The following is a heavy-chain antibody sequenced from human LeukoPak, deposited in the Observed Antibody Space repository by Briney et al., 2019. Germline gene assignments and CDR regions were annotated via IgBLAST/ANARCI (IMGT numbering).Heavy chain of an antibody. CDR1: GFSFSTYE. Sequence: GGSLILSCAASGFSFSTYEMSGVRQAPGKGLQWISYISRGGEEIYCGDSVKGRFTVSRDNAKNSLYLQTNSLRVEDTATYYCARDRPDRGYSYGRDFDYWGQGTLVTVSS. CDR2: ISRGGEEI. J-gene: IGHJ4*02. D-gene: IGHD5-18*01. V-gene: IGHV3-48*03. CDR3: ARDRPDRGYSYGRDFDY.